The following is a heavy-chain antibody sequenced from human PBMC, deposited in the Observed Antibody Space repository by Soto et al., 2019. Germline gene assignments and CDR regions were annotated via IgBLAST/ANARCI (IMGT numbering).Heavy chain of an antibody. D-gene: IGHD2-15*01. Sequence: QITLKESGPTLVKPTQTLTLTCTFSGFSLSTSGVGVGWIRQPPGRALEWLALIYWDDDKRYSPSLKSRLTITKDTSKNQVVLTMTNMDPVDTATYYCAHRPSYCSGGSCYSGFDYWGQGTLVTVSS. J-gene: IGHJ4*02. CDR1: GFSLSTSGVG. CDR2: IYWDDDK. V-gene: IGHV2-5*02. CDR3: AHRPSYCSGGSCYSGFDY.